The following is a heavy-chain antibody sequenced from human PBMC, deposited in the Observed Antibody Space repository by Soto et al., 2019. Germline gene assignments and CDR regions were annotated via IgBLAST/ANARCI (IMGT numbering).Heavy chain of an antibody. CDR2: ISYSGTT. D-gene: IGHD5-18*01. J-gene: IGHJ5*02. Sequence: SETLSLTCTVSGGPISSSSYYWSWIRQPPGEGLEWIGFISYSGTTSYSPSLKSRVAISLDTSKNQFSLSLSSVTAADTAVYYCARGRGYSYGLDPWGQGTLVTVSS. CDR3: ARGRGYSYGLDP. V-gene: IGHV4-30-4*01. CDR1: GGPISSSSYY.